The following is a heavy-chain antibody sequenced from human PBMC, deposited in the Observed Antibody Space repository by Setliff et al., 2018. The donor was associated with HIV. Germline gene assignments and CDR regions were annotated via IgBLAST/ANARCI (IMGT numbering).Heavy chain of an antibody. CDR3: AGEFAY. D-gene: IGHD3-10*01. CDR1: GGSIGSGGYS. V-gene: IGHV4-30-2*01. J-gene: IGHJ4*02. CDR2: IYHVGGT. Sequence: SETLSLTCAVSGGSIGSGGYSWSWIRQPPGRGLEWVGYIYHVGGTYYNPSLKSRVSMSIDTSDNQFSLNLNSVTAADTAVYYCAGEFAYWGQGALVTVSS.